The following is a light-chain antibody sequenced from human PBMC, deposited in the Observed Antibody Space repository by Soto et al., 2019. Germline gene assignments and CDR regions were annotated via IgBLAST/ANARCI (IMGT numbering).Light chain of an antibody. CDR3: HQSYSTPQT. CDR1: QSVSSN. Sequence: EIEMTQSPATLSLSPGERATLYCWASQSVSSNLAWYQQKPGQAPRLLIYGASTRVTGVPARFSGSGSGTDFTLTISSLQPGDFATYYCHQSYSTPQTFGRGTKVDIK. J-gene: IGKJ1*01. CDR2: GAS. V-gene: IGKV3-15*01.